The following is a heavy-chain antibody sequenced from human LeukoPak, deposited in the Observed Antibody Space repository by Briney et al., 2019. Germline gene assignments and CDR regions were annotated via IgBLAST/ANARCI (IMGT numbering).Heavy chain of an antibody. CDR2: ISGSGGST. Sequence: GGSLRLSCAASGFTFSSYAMSWVRQAPGKGLEWVSAISGSGGSTYYADSVKGRFTISRDNSKNTLYPQMNSLRAEDTAVYYCAKERPEVWSGEINWFDPWGQGTLVTVSS. V-gene: IGHV3-23*01. D-gene: IGHD3-10*01. J-gene: IGHJ5*02. CDR1: GFTFSSYA. CDR3: AKERPEVWSGEINWFDP.